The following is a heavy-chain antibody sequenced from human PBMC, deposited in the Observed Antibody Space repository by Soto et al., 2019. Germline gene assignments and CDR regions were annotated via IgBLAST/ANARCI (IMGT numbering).Heavy chain of an antibody. Sequence: GGSLRLSCAASGFTFSSYAMSWVRQAPGKGLEWVSAISGSGGSTYYVDSVKGRFTISRDNSKNTLYLQMNSLRAEDTAVYYCAKDSAAAGVDYYYMDVWGKGTTVTVSS. V-gene: IGHV3-23*01. CDR2: ISGSGGST. CDR1: GFTFSSYA. CDR3: AKDSAAAGVDYYYMDV. J-gene: IGHJ6*03. D-gene: IGHD6-13*01.